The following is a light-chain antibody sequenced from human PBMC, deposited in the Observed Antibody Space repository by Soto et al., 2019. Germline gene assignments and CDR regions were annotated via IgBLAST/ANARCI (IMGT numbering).Light chain of an antibody. CDR3: QQYNNWSYT. V-gene: IGKV3-15*01. Sequence: EIVMTQSPATLSVSPGERATLSCRASQSISSNLAWYQQKPGQAPRLLIYGASSRATGLPARCSGSGSGTEFTLTISSLQSEDFAVYYCQQYNNWSYTFGQGTKLEI. J-gene: IGKJ2*01. CDR1: QSISSN. CDR2: GAS.